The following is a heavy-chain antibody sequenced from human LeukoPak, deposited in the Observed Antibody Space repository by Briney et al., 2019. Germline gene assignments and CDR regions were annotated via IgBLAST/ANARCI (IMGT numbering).Heavy chain of an antibody. CDR2: ISHSGMT. D-gene: IGHD1-26*01. J-gene: IGHJ4*02. CDR1: GYSITSGFF. Sequence: TSETLSLTCTVSGYSITSGFFWGWIRQPPGQGLEWIGSISHSGMTYHNPSLKSRVTMSVGTSKNQFSLELSSVTAADTAVYYCTRRISSGSYSDYWGQGSLVTVSS. V-gene: IGHV4-38-2*02. CDR3: TRRISSGSYSDY.